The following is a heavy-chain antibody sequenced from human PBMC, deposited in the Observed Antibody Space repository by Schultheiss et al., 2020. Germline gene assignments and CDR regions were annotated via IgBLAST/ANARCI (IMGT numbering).Heavy chain of an antibody. Sequence: GGSLRLSCAASGFTVSSSYMNWVRQAPGKGLEWVSAISGSGGTTYYADSVKGRFTISRDNAKNSLYLQMNSLRAEDTAVYYCARHGNSYGNDYWGQGTLVTVSS. CDR1: GFTVSSSY. J-gene: IGHJ4*02. D-gene: IGHD5-18*01. V-gene: IGHV3-48*04. CDR2: ISGSGGTT. CDR3: ARHGNSYGNDY.